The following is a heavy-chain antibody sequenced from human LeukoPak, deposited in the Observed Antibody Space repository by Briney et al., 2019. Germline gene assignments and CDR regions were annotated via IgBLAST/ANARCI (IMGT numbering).Heavy chain of an antibody. V-gene: IGHV4-31*03. Sequence: PSETLSLTCTVSGGSISSGGYYWSWIRQHPGKGLEWIGSIYYSGSTYYNPSLKSRVTISVDTSKNQFSLKLSSVTAADTAVYYCARDRSPRGAFDIWGQGTMVTVSS. CDR1: GGSISSGGYY. J-gene: IGHJ3*02. CDR3: ARDRSPRGAFDI. CDR2: IYYSGST.